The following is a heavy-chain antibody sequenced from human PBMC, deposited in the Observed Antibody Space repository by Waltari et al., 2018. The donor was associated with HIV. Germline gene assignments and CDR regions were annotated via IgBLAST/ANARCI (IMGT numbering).Heavy chain of an antibody. D-gene: IGHD3-10*01. V-gene: IGHV3-9*01. J-gene: IGHJ4*02. Sequence: EVQLVDSGGNLVQSGRSLRLSCAASGFTFGDFAMHWVRRVPGKFLPLLSGISWNRASTDYVDSVKGRFTISRDNAKNSLYLQMNSLRAEDTALYFCAKEGVWRGSRSYYYFDHWGQGTLVSVSS. CDR2: ISWNRAST. CDR3: AKEGVWRGSRSYYYFDH. CDR1: GFTFGDFA.